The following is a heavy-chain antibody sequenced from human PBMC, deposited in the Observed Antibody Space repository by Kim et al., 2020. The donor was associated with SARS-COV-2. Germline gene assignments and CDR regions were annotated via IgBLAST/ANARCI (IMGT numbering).Heavy chain of an antibody. J-gene: IGHJ4*02. V-gene: IGHV4-39*07. CDR3: ARITYGAPGEDY. Sequence: NPSHKNRVTLSEDTSKNQFSLKLSSVTAADTAVYYCARITYGAPGEDYWGQGTLVTVSS. D-gene: IGHD4-17*01.